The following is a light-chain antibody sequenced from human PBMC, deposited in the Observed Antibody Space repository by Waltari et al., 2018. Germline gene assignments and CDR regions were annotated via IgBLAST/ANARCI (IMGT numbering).Light chain of an antibody. CDR1: SSDVVDFNY. Sequence: QSALTQPRSVSGSPGQSVTIPCPRTSSDVVDFNYVSWYQQRPGNAPKRMIYDVSKRPSGVPDRFSGSKSGDTASLTISGLQAEDEADYYCCSYTETYIAIKMYTTVFGGGTKVTVL. CDR3: CSYTETYIAIKMYTTV. J-gene: IGLJ3*02. CDR2: DVS. V-gene: IGLV2-11*01.